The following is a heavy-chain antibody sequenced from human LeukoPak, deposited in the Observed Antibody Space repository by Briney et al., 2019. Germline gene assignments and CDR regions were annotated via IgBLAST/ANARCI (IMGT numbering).Heavy chain of an antibody. CDR2: INPSGDST. CDR1: GYTFTSYY. J-gene: IGHJ4*02. D-gene: IGHD5-12*01. CDR3: AREGYRSRVSGYYFDH. V-gene: IGHV1-46*01. Sequence: GASVKVSCKTSGYTFTSYYVHWVRQAPGQGLEWMGIINPSGDSTRYAQKFQARVTMTRDTPTSTVYMELSSLRSEDTAVYYCAREGYRSRVSGYYFDHWGQGTLVTVSS.